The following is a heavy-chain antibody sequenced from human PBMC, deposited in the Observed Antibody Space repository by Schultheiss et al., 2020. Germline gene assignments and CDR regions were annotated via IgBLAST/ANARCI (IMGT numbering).Heavy chain of an antibody. Sequence: GESLKISCAASGFTFSSYGMHWVRQAPGKGLEWVSAISGSGGSTYYADSVKGRFTISRDNSKNTLYLQMNSLRAEDTAVYYCAKVSGIAARWYYYYGMDVWGQGTTVTVSS. D-gene: IGHD6-6*01. CDR2: ISGSGGST. J-gene: IGHJ6*02. CDR3: AKVSGIAARWYYYYGMDV. CDR1: GFTFSSYG. V-gene: IGHV3-23*01.